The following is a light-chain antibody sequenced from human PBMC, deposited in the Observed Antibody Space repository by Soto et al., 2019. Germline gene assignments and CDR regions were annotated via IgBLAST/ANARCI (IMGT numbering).Light chain of an antibody. CDR3: QQIYILPFT. V-gene: IGKV1-9*01. CDR2: EAS. CDR1: HDISTF. J-gene: IGKJ5*01. Sequence: DIQLTQSPSLLSASIGDRVTITCRASHDISTFLAWYQQKPGKAPKLLIYEASTLQSGVPSRFRGSGSGTEFTLTISGLLPEDFAAYHCQQIYILPFTFGQGTRLEIK.